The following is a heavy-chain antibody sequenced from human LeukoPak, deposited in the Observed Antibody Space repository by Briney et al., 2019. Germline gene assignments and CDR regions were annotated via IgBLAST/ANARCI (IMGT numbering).Heavy chain of an antibody. V-gene: IGHV1-2*02. D-gene: IGHD6-13*01. J-gene: IGHJ3*02. CDR2: INPNSGGT. CDR3: ARVGGGDYSRDAFDI. CDR1: GYTFTGYY. Sequence: ASVKVSCKASGYTFTGYYMHWVRQAPGQGLEWMGWINPNSGGTNYAQKFQGRVTMTRDTSISTAYMELSRLRSDDTAVYYCARVGGGDYSRDAFDIWGQGTMVTVSS.